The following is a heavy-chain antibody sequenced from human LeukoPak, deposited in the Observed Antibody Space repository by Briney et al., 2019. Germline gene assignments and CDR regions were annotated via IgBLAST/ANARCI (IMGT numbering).Heavy chain of an antibody. CDR1: GYTLTELS. Sequence: ASVKVSCKVSGYTLTELSMHWVRQAPGKGLEWMGGLDPEDGETIYAQKFQGRVTMTEDTSTDTAYMELSSLRSEDTAVYYCASLDVNSGSYRVPFGMDVWGQGTTVTVSS. CDR2: LDPEDGET. V-gene: IGHV1-24*01. CDR3: ASLDVNSGSYRVPFGMDV. J-gene: IGHJ6*02. D-gene: IGHD1-26*01.